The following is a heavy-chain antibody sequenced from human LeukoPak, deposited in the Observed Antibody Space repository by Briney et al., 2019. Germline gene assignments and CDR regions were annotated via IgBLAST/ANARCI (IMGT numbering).Heavy chain of an antibody. J-gene: IGHJ4*02. V-gene: IGHV5-51*01. CDR3: ARHLSDITSSPNY. CDR1: GYSFSSYL. CDR2: IYPRDSRT. D-gene: IGHD2-2*01. Sequence: ESLKISCKGSGYSFSSYLIAWVRQMPGKGLEWMGVIYPRDSRTTYSPSFQGQVTISADKSTSTAYLQWTSLKASDTAMYYCARHLSDITSSPNYWGPGTLVTVSS.